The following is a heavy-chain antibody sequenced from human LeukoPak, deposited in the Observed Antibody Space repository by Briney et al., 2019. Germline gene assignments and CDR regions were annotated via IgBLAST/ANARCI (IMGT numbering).Heavy chain of an antibody. CDR2: INHSGST. J-gene: IGHJ4*02. D-gene: IGHD3-10*01. V-gene: IGHV4-34*01. CDR3: AVTMVRGVIKGGVFDY. Sequence: SETLSLTCAVYGGSFSGYYWSWVRQPPGKGLEWIGEINHSGSTNYNPSLKSRVTISVDTSKNQFSLKLSSVTAADTAVYYCAVTMVRGVIKGGVFDYWGQGTLVTVSS. CDR1: GGSFSGYY.